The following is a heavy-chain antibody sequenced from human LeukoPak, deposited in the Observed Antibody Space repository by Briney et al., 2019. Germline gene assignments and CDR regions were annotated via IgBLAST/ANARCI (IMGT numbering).Heavy chain of an antibody. V-gene: IGHV1-8*03. Sequence: ASVKVSCKASGYTFTSYDINWVRQATGQGLEWMGWMNPNSGNTGYAQKFQGRVTITRNTSISTAYMELSSLRSEGTAVYYCARQDYYDSSGYPCFDYWGQGTLVTVSS. D-gene: IGHD3-22*01. CDR1: GYTFTSYD. J-gene: IGHJ4*02. CDR2: MNPNSGNT. CDR3: ARQDYYDSSGYPCFDY.